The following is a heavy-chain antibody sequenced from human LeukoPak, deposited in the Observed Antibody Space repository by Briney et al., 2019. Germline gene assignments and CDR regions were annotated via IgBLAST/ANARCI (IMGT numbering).Heavy chain of an antibody. Sequence: SVKVSCKASGYTFTSYGISWVRQAPGQGLEWMGRIIPIHGIANYAQKFQGRVTITADKSTSTAYMELSSLRSEDTAVYYCASDTYYYDSSGYYYPGEAFDIWGQGTMVTVSS. CDR3: ASDTYYYDSSGYYYPGEAFDI. CDR1: GYTFTSYG. CDR2: IIPIHGIA. D-gene: IGHD3-22*01. V-gene: IGHV1-69*04. J-gene: IGHJ3*02.